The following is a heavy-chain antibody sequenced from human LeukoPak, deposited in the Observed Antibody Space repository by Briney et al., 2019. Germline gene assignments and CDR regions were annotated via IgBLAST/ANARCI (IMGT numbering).Heavy chain of an antibody. CDR1: GGSISSSSYY. J-gene: IGHJ4*02. V-gene: IGHV4-39*07. D-gene: IGHD3-10*01. CDR3: ARRGPYGSGSYYNRIPPYYFDY. Sequence: PSETLSLTCTVSGGSISSSSYYWGWIRQPPGKGLEWIGTIYYSGSTYYNPSLKSRVTISVDTSKNRFSLKLSSVTAADTAVYYCARRGPYGSGSYYNRIPPYYFDYWGQGTLVTVSS. CDR2: IYYSGST.